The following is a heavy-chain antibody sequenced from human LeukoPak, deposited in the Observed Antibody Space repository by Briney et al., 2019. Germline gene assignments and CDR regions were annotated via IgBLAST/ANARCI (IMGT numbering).Heavy chain of an antibody. D-gene: IGHD3-10*01. J-gene: IGHJ6*02. Sequence: SETLSLTCAVYGGSFSGYYWSWIRQPPGKGLEWIGEINHSGSTNYNPSLKSRVTISVDTSKNQFSLKLSSVTAADTAVYYRARDRYYGSGSYLKAGYYYGMDVWGQGTTVTVSS. V-gene: IGHV4-34*01. CDR1: GGSFSGYY. CDR3: ARDRYYGSGSYLKAGYYYGMDV. CDR2: INHSGST.